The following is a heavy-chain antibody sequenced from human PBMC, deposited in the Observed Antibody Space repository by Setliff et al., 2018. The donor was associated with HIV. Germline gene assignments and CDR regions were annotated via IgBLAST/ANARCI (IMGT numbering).Heavy chain of an antibody. Sequence: PSETLSLTCTVSGGSISSYYWSWIRQSPGEGLEWIGYIYYIHSGSGSSYYNPSLKSRVTMSVDTSRNQISLKLRSVTAADTAVYFCARHGYSSDLRISYCDSWGQGSLVTVSS. CDR3: ARHGYSSDLRISYCDS. CDR2: IYYIHSGSGSS. J-gene: IGHJ4*02. CDR1: GGSISSYY. D-gene: IGHD5-18*01. V-gene: IGHV4-59*01.